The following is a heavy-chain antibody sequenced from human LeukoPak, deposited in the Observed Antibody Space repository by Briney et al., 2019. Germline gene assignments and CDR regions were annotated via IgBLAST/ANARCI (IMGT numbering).Heavy chain of an antibody. CDR2: ISDTYSAT. J-gene: IGHJ4*02. CDR3: VRHDSFIPF. Sequence: GGSLRLSCAASGFTFTNYAMTWVRQAPGKGLEWVSSISDTYSATYYADSVKGRFPISRDNSKNTVYLQLNNLIAEDTAVYFCVRHDSFIPFWGQGTLVTVSS. D-gene: IGHD5-18*01. V-gene: IGHV3-23*01. CDR1: GFTFTNYA.